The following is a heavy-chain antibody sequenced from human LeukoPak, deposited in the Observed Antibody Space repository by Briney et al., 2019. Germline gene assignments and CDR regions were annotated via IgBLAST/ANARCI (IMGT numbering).Heavy chain of an antibody. D-gene: IGHD6-19*01. Sequence: PGGSLRLSCAASGFTFSSYAMSWVRQAPGKGLEWVSGIGGSGDSTYYADSVKGRFTISRDNSKNTLYLQMNSLRAEDTAVYYCAKGGPAVAGAFDYWGQGTLVTVSS. CDR2: IGGSGDST. J-gene: IGHJ4*02. CDR3: AKGGPAVAGAFDY. V-gene: IGHV3-23*01. CDR1: GFTFSSYA.